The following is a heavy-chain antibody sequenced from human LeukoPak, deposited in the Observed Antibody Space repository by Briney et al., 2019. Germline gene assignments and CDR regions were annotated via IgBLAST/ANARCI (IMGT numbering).Heavy chain of an antibody. CDR1: GFTFSSYG. V-gene: IGHV3-30*18. D-gene: IGHD3-3*01. J-gene: IGHJ4*02. CDR3: AKDQGYDFWSGYYIDY. CDR2: ISYDGSNK. Sequence: GKSLRLSCAASGFTFSSYGMHWVRQAPGKGLEWVAVISYDGSNKYYADSVKGRFTISRDNSKNTLYLQMNSLRAEDTAVYYCAKDQGYDFWSGYYIDYWGQGTLVTVSS.